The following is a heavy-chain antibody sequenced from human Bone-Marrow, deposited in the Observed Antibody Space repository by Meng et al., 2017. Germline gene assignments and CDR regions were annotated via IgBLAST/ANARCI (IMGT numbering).Heavy chain of an antibody. D-gene: IGHD6-13*01. CDR3: ARQLGHFDF. V-gene: IGHV6-1*01. Sequence: QVHLQQSGPGLVKPSQTLSLTCAISGDSVSSNIAAWNWIRQSPSGGLEWLGRTYYRSRWYDDYALSVKSRITINPDTSKNQFSLQLNSVTPEDTAVYYCARQLGHFDFWGQGTLVTVSS. CDR2: TYYRSRWYD. CDR1: GDSVSSNIAA. J-gene: IGHJ4*02.